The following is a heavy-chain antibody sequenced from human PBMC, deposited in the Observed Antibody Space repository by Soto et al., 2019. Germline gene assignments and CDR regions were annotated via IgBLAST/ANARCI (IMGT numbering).Heavy chain of an antibody. CDR2: ISGSGGST. J-gene: IGHJ4*02. Sequence: EVQLLESGGGLVQPGGSLRLSCAASGFTFSSYAMSWVRQAPGKGLEWVSAISGSGGSTYYADPVKGRFTISRDNSKNTLYLQMNSLRAEDTAVYYCAINPLVGGGYFDYWGQGTLVTVSS. CDR3: AINPLVGGGYFDY. D-gene: IGHD2-2*01. CDR1: GFTFSSYA. V-gene: IGHV3-23*01.